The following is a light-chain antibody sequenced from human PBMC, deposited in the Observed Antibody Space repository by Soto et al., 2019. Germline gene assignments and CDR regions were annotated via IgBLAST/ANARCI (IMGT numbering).Light chain of an antibody. CDR3: HQRQSWPRT. V-gene: IGKV3-11*01. CDR2: ETS. CDR1: QCIYTR. J-gene: IGKJ1*01. Sequence: DIVLTQSPATLSSSPGDRVTLSCRASQCIYTRLAWYQHRPGQAPRLLIYETSIRAAGIPARFSGSGSGTDFTLTISDVQPEDFALYYCHQRQSWPRTFGQGTKVDIK.